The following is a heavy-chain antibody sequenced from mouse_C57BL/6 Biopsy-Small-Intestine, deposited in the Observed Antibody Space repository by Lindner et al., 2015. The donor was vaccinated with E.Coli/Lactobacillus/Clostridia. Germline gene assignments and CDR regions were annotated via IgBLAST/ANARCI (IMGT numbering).Heavy chain of an antibody. D-gene: IGHD1-1*01. CDR1: GFNIKDYY. CDR2: IDPGDGES. V-gene: IGHV14-2*01. J-gene: IGHJ2*01. CDR3: AREFITTIGYYFDY. Sequence: VQLQEYGADLVKPGASVKLSCTASGFNIKDYYIHWVKQKTDQGLEWIGRIDPGDGESKYAPKFQDKATITADTSSNTAYLHLSSLTSEDSAVYYCAREFITTIGYYFDYWGHGTTLTVSS.